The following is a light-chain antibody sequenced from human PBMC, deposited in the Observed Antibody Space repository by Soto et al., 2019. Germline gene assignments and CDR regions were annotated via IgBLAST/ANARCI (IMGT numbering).Light chain of an antibody. CDR3: QQYHHYYT. CDR2: AAS. J-gene: IGKJ2*01. V-gene: IGKV1-17*01. Sequence: DIQMTQSPSSLSAYVGDRVTITCRASQGIRNNLAWYQQKPGRAPKRLIYAASILQSGVPSRFSGSGSGTEFTLTISRLQPEDSATYYCQQYHHYYTFGQGTKVDIK. CDR1: QGIRNN.